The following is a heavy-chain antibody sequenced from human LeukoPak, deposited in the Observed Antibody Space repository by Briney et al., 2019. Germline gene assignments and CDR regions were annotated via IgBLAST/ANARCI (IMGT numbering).Heavy chain of an antibody. J-gene: IGHJ6*03. V-gene: IGHV3-23*01. CDR2: INGNGGST. CDR1: GFAFSSYA. Sequence: GGSLRLSCAASGFAFSSYAMNWVRQAPGKGLEWVSAINGNGGSTYYADSVKGRFTISRDNSKNTLYLQMNSLRADDTAVYYCARGYSSNYYRSGYYYIEVWGKGTTVTISS. D-gene: IGHD6-13*01. CDR3: ARGYSSNYYRSGYYYIEV.